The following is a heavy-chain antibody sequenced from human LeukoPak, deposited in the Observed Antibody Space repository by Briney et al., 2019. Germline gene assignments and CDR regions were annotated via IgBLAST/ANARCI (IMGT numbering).Heavy chain of an antibody. CDR1: GFTFSSYS. Sequence: GGSLRLSCAASGFTFSSYSMNWVRQAPGKGLEWVSYISSSSSTIYYADSVKGRFTISRDNAKNSLYLQMNSLRAEDTAVYYCARVWKSSSPNVGWFDPWGQGTLVTVSP. D-gene: IGHD6-13*01. V-gene: IGHV3-48*04. CDR2: ISSSSSTI. CDR3: ARVWKSSSPNVGWFDP. J-gene: IGHJ5*02.